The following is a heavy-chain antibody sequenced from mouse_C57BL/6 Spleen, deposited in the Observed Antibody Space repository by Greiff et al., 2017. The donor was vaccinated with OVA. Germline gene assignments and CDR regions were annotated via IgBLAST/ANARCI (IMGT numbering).Heavy chain of an antibody. J-gene: IGHJ3*01. V-gene: IGHV1-55*01. D-gene: IGHD1-1*01. Sequence: QVQLQQPGAELVKPGASVKMSCKASGYTFTSYWITWVKQRPGQGLEWIGDINPGSGSTNYNENFKSKATMTVDTSTSTAYMQLSSLTSEDSALYSCAGYYGSGAWFADWGEGPLVTVSA. CDR2: INPGSGST. CDR1: GYTFTSYW. CDR3: AGYYGSGAWFAD.